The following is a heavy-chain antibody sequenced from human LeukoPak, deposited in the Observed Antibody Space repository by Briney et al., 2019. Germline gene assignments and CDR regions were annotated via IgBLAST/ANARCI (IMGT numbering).Heavy chain of an antibody. V-gene: IGHV4-59*11. J-gene: IGHJ5*02. Sequence: SETLSLTCTVSGVSISSQYWSWIRQPPRKGLEWMGYISYSGSTSYNPSLKSRVTISVDTSKSQFSLRLRSVTAADTAVYYCARDIISEYSRSHSHFDPWGQGTLVTVSS. D-gene: IGHD5-12*01. CDR1: GVSISSQY. CDR3: ARDIISEYSRSHSHFDP. CDR2: ISYSGST.